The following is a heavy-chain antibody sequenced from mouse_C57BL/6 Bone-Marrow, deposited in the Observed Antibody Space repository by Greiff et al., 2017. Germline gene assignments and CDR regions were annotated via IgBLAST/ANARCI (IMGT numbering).Heavy chain of an antibody. D-gene: IGHD1-1*01. CDR1: GFTFSSYG. J-gene: IGHJ3*01. Sequence: EVKLVESGGDLVKPGGSLKLSCAASGFTFSSYGMSWVRQTPDKRLEWVATISSGGSYTYYPDSVKGRFTISRDNAKNTLYLQMSSLKSEDTAMYYCTRHATRFAYGGQGTLVTISA. CDR2: ISSGGSYT. V-gene: IGHV5-6*01. CDR3: TRHATRFAY.